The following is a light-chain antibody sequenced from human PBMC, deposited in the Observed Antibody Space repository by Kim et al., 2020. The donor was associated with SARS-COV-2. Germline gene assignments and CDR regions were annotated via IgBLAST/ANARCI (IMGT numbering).Light chain of an antibody. Sequence: PGERVTLSCRASQSVSSSYLTWYQQKPGQAPRLLIYGASTRATSIPARFSGRGSGTDFTLTISSLQPEDFAVYYCQQDYNLPITFGQGTRLE. V-gene: IGKV3D-7*01. CDR1: QSVSSSY. CDR2: GAS. J-gene: IGKJ5*01. CDR3: QQDYNLPIT.